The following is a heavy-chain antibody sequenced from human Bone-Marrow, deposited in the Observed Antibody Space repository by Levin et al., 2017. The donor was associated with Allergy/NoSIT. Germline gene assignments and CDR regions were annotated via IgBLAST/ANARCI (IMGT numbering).Heavy chain of an antibody. J-gene: IGHJ4*02. D-gene: IGHD1-20*01. CDR2: ISYDGTNE. CDR1: GFSFSSYD. Sequence: GGSLRLSCAASGFSFSSYDMHWVRQAPGKGLEWVALISYDGTNEYHADSVKGRFTISRDNSKNMLYLQMDSLRAEDTAAYYCAKGLDCNGDNCKDSWGLGTLVTVSS. V-gene: IGHV3-30*18. CDR3: AKGLDCNGDNCKDS.